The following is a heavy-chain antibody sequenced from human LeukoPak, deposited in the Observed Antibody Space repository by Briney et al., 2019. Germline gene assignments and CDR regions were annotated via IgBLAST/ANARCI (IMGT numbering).Heavy chain of an antibody. D-gene: IGHD3-9*01. CDR1: GFTFSSYA. V-gene: IGHV3-23*01. CDR2: ISGSGGST. CDR3: AKVTRLRYFDWLAPLDY. J-gene: IGHJ4*02. Sequence: GGSLRLSCAASGFTFSSYAMSWVRQAPGKGLEWVSAISGSGGSTYYADSVKGRFTISRDNSKNTLYLQMNSLRAEDTAVYYCAKVTRLRYFDWLAPLDYWGQGTLVTVFS.